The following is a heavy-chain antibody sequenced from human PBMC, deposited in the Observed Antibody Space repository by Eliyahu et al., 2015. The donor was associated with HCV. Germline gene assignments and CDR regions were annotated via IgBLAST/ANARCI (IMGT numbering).Heavy chain of an antibody. V-gene: IGHV4-34*02. Sequence: QVRLQQWGAELLKPSETLSLTCAVYGGSFSSYFWNWIRQPPGKGLEWIGEINHSGSTNYNPSLKSRVTISVDTSKNQFSLKLSSMTAADTAVYYCARGGRGYGDFWGQGTLVTVSS. CDR3: ARGGRGYGDF. D-gene: IGHD5-12*01. CDR1: GGSFSSYF. J-gene: IGHJ4*02. CDR2: INHSGST.